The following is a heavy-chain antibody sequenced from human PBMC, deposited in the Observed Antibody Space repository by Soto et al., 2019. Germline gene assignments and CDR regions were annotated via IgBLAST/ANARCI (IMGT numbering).Heavy chain of an antibody. Sequence: QVQLVQSGAELKKPGASVKVSCKASGYTFSNYDMNWVRQATGQGPEWIGWVNPNNGDTGYAQKFQGRVTLTTDISTTTAYMELNSWRSEDTAIYYCANVSRKGSAIDFDYGGQGTLITVSS. CDR1: GYTFSNYD. J-gene: IGHJ4*02. D-gene: IGHD3-10*01. V-gene: IGHV1-8*01. CDR3: ANVSRKGSAIDFDY. CDR2: VNPNNGDT.